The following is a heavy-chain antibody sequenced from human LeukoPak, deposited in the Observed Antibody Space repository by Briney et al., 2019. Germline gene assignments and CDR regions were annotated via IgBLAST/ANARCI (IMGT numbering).Heavy chain of an antibody. CDR3: AIGRGGQQLGDY. D-gene: IGHD6-13*01. CDR1: GYSFTNYW. Sequence: SGESLKISCKGSGYSFTNYWIGWVRQMPGKGLEWMGIIYPDDSDTRYSPSFQGQVTISADRSIRTAYLQWSSLKPSDTAMYYCAIGRGGQQLGDYWGQGTLVTVSS. CDR2: IYPDDSDT. V-gene: IGHV5-51*01. J-gene: IGHJ4*02.